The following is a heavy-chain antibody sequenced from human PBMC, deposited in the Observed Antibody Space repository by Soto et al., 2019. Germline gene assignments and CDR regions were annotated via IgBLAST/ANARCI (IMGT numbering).Heavy chain of an antibody. J-gene: IGHJ4*02. Sequence: GGSLRLSCAASGFTFSSYAMSWVRQAPGKGLEWVSAISVSDVSTYYTDSVKGRFTISRDNSKNTLYLQMNSLRAEDTAVYYCARARSVAYFPDYWGQGTLVTVSS. D-gene: IGHD2-21*01. V-gene: IGHV3-23*01. CDR3: ARARSVAYFPDY. CDR1: GFTFSSYA. CDR2: ISVSDVST.